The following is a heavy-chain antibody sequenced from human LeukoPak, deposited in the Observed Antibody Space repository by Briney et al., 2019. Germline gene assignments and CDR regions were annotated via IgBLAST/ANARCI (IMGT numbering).Heavy chain of an antibody. CDR3: ARGEGGLRSGYHGRGSYFDY. CDR2: IYYSGST. J-gene: IGHJ4*02. V-gene: IGHV4-39*01. CDR1: GGSISSSSYF. D-gene: IGHD3-10*02. Sequence: SETLSLTCTVSGGSISSSSYFWGWIRQPPGKGLEWIGNIYYSGSTYYNPSLKSRVTISVDTSKNQFSLKLSSVTAADTAVYYCARGEGGLRSGYHGRGSYFDYWGQGTLVTVSS.